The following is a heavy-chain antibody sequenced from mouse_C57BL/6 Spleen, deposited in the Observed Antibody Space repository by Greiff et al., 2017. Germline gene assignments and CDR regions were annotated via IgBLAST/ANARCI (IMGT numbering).Heavy chain of an antibody. V-gene: IGHV1-64*01. CDR2: IHPNSGST. D-gene: IGHD1-1*01. CDR1: GYTFTSYW. Sequence: QVQLQQPGAELVKPGASVKLSCKASGYTFTSYWMHWVKQRPGQGLEWIGMIHPNSGSTNYNEKFKSKATLTVDKSSSTAYMQLSSLTSEDSAVYYCAKSYGSSLYAMDYWSQGTSVTVSS. J-gene: IGHJ4*01. CDR3: AKSYGSSLYAMDY.